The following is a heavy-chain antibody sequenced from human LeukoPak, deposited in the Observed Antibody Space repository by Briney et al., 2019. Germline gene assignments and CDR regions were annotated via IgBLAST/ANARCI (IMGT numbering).Heavy chain of an antibody. V-gene: IGHV1-24*01. J-gene: IGHJ5*02. Sequence: XXXXRQAPGKGLEWMGGVDPEDGETIYAQKFQGRVTMTEDTSTDTAYMELSSLRSEDTAVYYCATDGRIVGAANWFDPWGQGTLVTVSS. D-gene: IGHD1-26*01. CDR3: ATDGRIVGAANWFDP. CDR2: VDPEDGET.